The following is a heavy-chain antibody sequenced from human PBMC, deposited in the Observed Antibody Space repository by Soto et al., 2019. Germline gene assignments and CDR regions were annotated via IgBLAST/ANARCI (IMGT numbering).Heavy chain of an antibody. Sequence: SAALSLTCAVSGGSITSGAYYWPWIRQHPGKGLEWIAYIHYSGRTYYNPSLKSRVTISVDTSNNQFSLKLSSVTAADTAVYYCARYYFDSSGYSNSFDPWGQGTLVTVSS. J-gene: IGHJ5*02. CDR2: IHYSGRT. V-gene: IGHV4-31*11. CDR3: ARYYFDSSGYSNSFDP. CDR1: GGSITSGAYY. D-gene: IGHD3-22*01.